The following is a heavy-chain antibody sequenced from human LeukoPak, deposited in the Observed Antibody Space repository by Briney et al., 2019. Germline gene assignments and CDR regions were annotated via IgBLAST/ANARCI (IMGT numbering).Heavy chain of an antibody. D-gene: IGHD5-12*01. CDR3: ARVSGYDWESFYDY. J-gene: IGHJ4*02. Sequence: PSETLSLTCTVSGVSISSSNSYWGWIRQPPGKGLQWIGYIYYSGSTNYNPSLKSRVTISVDTSKNQFSLKLSSVTAADTAVYYCARVSGYDWESFYDYWGQGTLVTVSS. CDR2: IYYSGST. CDR1: GVSISSSNSY. V-gene: IGHV4-61*05.